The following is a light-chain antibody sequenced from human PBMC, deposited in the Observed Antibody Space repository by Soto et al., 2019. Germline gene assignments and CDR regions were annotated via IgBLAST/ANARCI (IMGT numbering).Light chain of an antibody. CDR2: GAS. CDR1: QSVRSSY. Sequence: EVVLTQSPGTLSLSPGERATLSCRASQSVRSSYLACYQQKPGQAPSLLIYGASIRATGFPDRFSGSGSGTDVTLTISRLDPEDFAVYYCQQYGTSPPTFGQGTRREIK. J-gene: IGKJ5*01. CDR3: QQYGTSPPT. V-gene: IGKV3-20*01.